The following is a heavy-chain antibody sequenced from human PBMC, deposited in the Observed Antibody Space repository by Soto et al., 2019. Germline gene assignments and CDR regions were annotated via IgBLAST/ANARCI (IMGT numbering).Heavy chain of an antibody. CDR1: GGTFSPYT. CDR3: TRDWEITVSTGSFGGF. V-gene: IGHV1-69*08. D-gene: IGHD3-10*01. J-gene: IGHJ4*02. CDR2: IIPFHGVT. Sequence: QVQLVQSGAEVKKPGSSVKVSCKASGGTFSPYTINWVRQAPGQGLEWMGRIIPFHGVTNYAQKFQARVTITADKSTSTAYRELSGLRVEDTAMYYCTRDWEITVSTGSFGGFWGRGTLVTVSS.